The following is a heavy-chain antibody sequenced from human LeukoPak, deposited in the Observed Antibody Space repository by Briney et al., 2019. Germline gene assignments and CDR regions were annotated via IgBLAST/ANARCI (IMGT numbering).Heavy chain of an antibody. CDR2: IRYDGSNK. Sequence: GGSLGLSCAASGFTFSSYGMHWVRQAPGKGLEWVAFIRYDGSNKYYADSVKGRFTISRDNSKNTLYLQMNSLRAEDTAVYYCAKDQGFWSGYQPFDYWGQGTLVTVSS. CDR1: GFTFSSYG. J-gene: IGHJ4*02. CDR3: AKDQGFWSGYQPFDY. D-gene: IGHD3-3*01. V-gene: IGHV3-30*02.